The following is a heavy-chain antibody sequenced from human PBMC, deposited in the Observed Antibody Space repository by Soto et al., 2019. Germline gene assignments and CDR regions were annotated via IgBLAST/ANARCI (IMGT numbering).Heavy chain of an antibody. D-gene: IGHD2-15*01. V-gene: IGHV6-1*01. CDR2: TYHRSKWYN. J-gene: IGHJ4*02. Sequence: SQTLSLTCAISGDSVSSNSAAWNWIRRSPSGGLEWLGRTYHRSKWYNDYALSVKSRIVISPDTSKNQFSLQLNSVTPEDTAVYYCARTIGHFDTWGQGTLVTVSS. CDR3: ARTIGHFDT. CDR1: GDSVSSNSAA.